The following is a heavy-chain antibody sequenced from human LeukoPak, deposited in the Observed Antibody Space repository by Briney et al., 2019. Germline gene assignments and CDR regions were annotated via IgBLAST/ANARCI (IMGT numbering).Heavy chain of an antibody. V-gene: IGHV3-33*01. Sequence: GRSLRLSCAASGFTFSSYGMHWVRQAPGKGLEWVAVIWYDGSNKYYADSVKGRVTISRDNSKNTLYLQMNSLRAEDTAVYYCARGGYDSSGYPYYYFDYWGQGTLVTVSS. D-gene: IGHD3-22*01. CDR3: ARGGYDSSGYPYYYFDY. CDR1: GFTFSSYG. J-gene: IGHJ4*02. CDR2: IWYDGSNK.